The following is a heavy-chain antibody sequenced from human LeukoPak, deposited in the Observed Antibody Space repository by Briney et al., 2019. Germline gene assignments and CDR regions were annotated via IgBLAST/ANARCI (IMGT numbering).Heavy chain of an antibody. D-gene: IGHD2-2*01. V-gene: IGHV4-39*07. Sequence: SENLSLNCTVSGGSISSRSYFLGWIRQPPGKGLGWIGRISYSGSAYYNPFLKSRVTISVDTSKNQFSLKLTSVTAADTAVYYCAGRYCSSTSCNGIDYWGQGTLVTVSS. CDR2: ISYSGSA. CDR1: GGSISSRSYF. J-gene: IGHJ4*02. CDR3: AGRYCSSTSCNGIDY.